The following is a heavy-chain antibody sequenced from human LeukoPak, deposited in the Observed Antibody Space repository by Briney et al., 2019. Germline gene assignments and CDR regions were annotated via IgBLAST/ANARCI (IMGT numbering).Heavy chain of an antibody. J-gene: IGHJ3*02. D-gene: IGHD3-22*01. Sequence: SETLSLTCAVSGGSFSGYYWSWIRQPPGKGLEWIGEINHSGSTNYNPSLKSRVTISVDTSKNQFSLKLSSVTAADTAVYYCARYGDSSGRRAFDIWGQGTMVTVSS. CDR3: ARYGDSSGRRAFDI. CDR2: INHSGST. CDR1: GGSFSGYY. V-gene: IGHV4-34*01.